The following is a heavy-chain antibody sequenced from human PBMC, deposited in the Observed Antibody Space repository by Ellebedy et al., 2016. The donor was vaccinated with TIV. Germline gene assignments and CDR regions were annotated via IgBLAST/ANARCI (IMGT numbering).Heavy chain of an antibody. V-gene: IGHV4-30-2*01. CDR3: ARDLTDGYNSGAFDI. D-gene: IGHD5-24*01. J-gene: IGHJ3*02. CDR2: IYHTGST. CDR1: GASISSGGHS. Sequence: SETLSLTXSVSGASISSGGHSWSWIRQPPGKGLEWIGYIYHTGSTYYNPSLKSRVTISVDRSKNQFSLKLTSVTAADTAVYYCARDLTDGYNSGAFDIWGQGTMVTVSP.